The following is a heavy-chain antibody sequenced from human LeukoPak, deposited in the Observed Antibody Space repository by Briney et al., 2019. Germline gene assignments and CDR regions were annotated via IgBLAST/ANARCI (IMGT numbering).Heavy chain of an antibody. CDR2: IKQDGGEK. CDR3: ARDEHQYYHASSGRFDY. CDR1: GFTFTSYW. Sequence: GSLRLSCAASGFTFTSYWMSWVRQAPRKGLEWVANIKQDGGEKYYVDSVKGRFTISRDNAKNSLYLQMNSMRAEDTAVYYCARDEHQYYHASSGRFDYWGQGILVTVSS. J-gene: IGHJ4*02. V-gene: IGHV3-7*04. D-gene: IGHD3-22*01.